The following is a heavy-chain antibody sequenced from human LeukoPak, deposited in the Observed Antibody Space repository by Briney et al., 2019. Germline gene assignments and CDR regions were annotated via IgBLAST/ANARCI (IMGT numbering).Heavy chain of an antibody. CDR1: GFTFSDYY. D-gene: IGHD3-3*01. V-gene: IGHV3-11*04. Sequence: AGGSLRLSCAASGFTFSDYYMSWIRQAPGKGLEWVSYISSSGSTIHYADSVKGRFTISRDNAKNSLYLQMNSLRAEDTAVYYCARQYYDVWSGYYTFDYWGQGTLVTVSS. J-gene: IGHJ4*02. CDR3: ARQYYDVWSGYYTFDY. CDR2: ISSSGSTI.